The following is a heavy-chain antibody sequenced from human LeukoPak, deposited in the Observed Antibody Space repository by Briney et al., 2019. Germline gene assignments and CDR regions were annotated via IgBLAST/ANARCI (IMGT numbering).Heavy chain of an antibody. V-gene: IGHV4-59*04. D-gene: IGHD1-1*01. Sequence: SETLSLTCTVSGGSIGSYYWSWIRQPPGKGLEWIGTIYYSGSTYYNPSLKSRVTISVDTSKNQFSLKLSSVTAPDTAVYYCARHEDRNWYFDHWGQGTLVTVSS. CDR3: ARHEDRNWYFDH. J-gene: IGHJ4*02. CDR1: GGSIGSYY. CDR2: IYYSGST.